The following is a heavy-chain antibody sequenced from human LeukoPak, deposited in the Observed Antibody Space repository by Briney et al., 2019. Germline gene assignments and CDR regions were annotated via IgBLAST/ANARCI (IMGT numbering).Heavy chain of an antibody. CDR1: GFTFSSYE. CDR3: ARDAGAGFDY. J-gene: IGHJ4*02. CDR2: ISSSGSTI. D-gene: IGHD6-13*01. Sequence: GGSLRLSCAASGFTFSSYEMNWVRQAPGKGLEWVSYISSSGSTIYYADSVKGRFTISRDDAKNSLYLQMNSLSAEDTAVYYCARDAGAGFDYWGQGALVTVSS. V-gene: IGHV3-48*03.